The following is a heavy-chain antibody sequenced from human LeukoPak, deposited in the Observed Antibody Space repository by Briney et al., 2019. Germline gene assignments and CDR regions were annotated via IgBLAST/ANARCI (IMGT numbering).Heavy chain of an antibody. Sequence: PGGSLRLSCAASGFTFSSYAMSWVRQAPGKGLEWVSTISGSGGSTYYADSVKGRFTISRDNSKNTLYLQMNSLRAEDTAIYYCAKGGHCSSTSCPYDYWGQGTLVTVSS. CDR3: AKGGHCSSTSCPYDY. J-gene: IGHJ4*02. CDR1: GFTFSSYA. CDR2: ISGSGGST. D-gene: IGHD2-2*01. V-gene: IGHV3-23*01.